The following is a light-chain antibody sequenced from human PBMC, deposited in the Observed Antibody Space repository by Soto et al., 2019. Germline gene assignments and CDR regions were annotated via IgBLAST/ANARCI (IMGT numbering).Light chain of an antibody. CDR3: QAWDSTTANVV. Sequence: SYELTQPPSVSVSPGQTASITCSGDKLGDKYVCWYQQKPGQSPVLVIYQDNKRPSGIPERFSGSNSGDTATLTISGTQGMDEADYYCQAWDSTTANVVFGGGTQLTVL. J-gene: IGLJ2*01. CDR1: KLGDKY. CDR2: QDN. V-gene: IGLV3-1*01.